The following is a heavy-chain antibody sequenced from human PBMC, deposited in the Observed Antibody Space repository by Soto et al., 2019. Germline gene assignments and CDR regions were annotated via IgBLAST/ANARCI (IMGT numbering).Heavy chain of an antibody. CDR3: AREPRKPTYGDKRVRLASPYYMDV. CDR1: GFTFSSYS. Sequence: EVQLVESGGGLVKPGGSLRLSCAASGFTFSSYSMNWVRQAPGKGLEWVSSISSSSSYIYYADSVKGRFTISRDNAKNSLYLQMNSLRAEDTAVYYCAREPRKPTYGDKRVRLASPYYMDVWGKGTTVTVSS. V-gene: IGHV3-21*01. CDR2: ISSSSSYI. D-gene: IGHD4-17*01. J-gene: IGHJ6*03.